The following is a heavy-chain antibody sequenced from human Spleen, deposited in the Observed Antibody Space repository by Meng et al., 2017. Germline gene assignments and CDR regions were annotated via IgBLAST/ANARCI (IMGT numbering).Heavy chain of an antibody. Sequence: QVQLVHSGTEVKKPGASVKVSCKASGYTFTDFYIHWVRQAPGQGLEWMGWINPNTGGTKYAQKFQGRVTMTRDTSISTAYMELSSLRPDDTAVYYCATRGNPYLDRWGQGTLVTVSS. J-gene: IGHJ4*02. CDR3: ATRGNPYLDR. CDR2: INPNTGGT. V-gene: IGHV1-2*02. CDR1: GYTFTDFY.